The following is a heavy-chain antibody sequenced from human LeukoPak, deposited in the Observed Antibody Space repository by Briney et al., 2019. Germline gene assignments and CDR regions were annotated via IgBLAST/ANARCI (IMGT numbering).Heavy chain of an antibody. V-gene: IGHV4-4*07. CDR1: GGSISSYY. CDR3: AMTAVTYCSGGSCYSGTHSKSYYFDY. CDR2: IYTSGST. D-gene: IGHD2-15*01. Sequence: SETLSLTCTVSGGSISSYYWSWIRQPAGKGREWIGRIYTSGSTNYNPSLKSQVTMSVDTSKNQFSLKLSSVTAADTAVYYCAMTAVTYCSGGSCYSGTHSKSYYFDYWGQGTLVTVSS. J-gene: IGHJ4*02.